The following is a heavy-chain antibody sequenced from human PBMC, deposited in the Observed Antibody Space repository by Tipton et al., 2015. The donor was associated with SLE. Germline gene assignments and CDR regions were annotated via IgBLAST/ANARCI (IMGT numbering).Heavy chain of an antibody. V-gene: IGHV4-4*07. Sequence: TLSLTCTVSGDSISNYYWSWIRQSAGKGLEWMGRFYPGGTTSYNPSFKSRVTISIDTSKNQLSLKMNSVTAADTAVYYCARDSGRDGGFDYWGQGTLVTVSS. CDR2: FYPGGTT. D-gene: IGHD5-24*01. CDR1: GDSISNYY. J-gene: IGHJ4*02. CDR3: ARDSGRDGGFDY.